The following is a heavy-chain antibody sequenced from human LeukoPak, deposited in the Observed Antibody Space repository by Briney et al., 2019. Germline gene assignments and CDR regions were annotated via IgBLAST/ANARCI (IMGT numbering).Heavy chain of an antibody. D-gene: IGHD3-16*01. CDR3: AKLGALIKNGMDV. CDR1: GFTFSSYA. CDR2: ISGSGGYT. V-gene: IGHV3-23*01. J-gene: IGHJ6*02. Sequence: GGSLRLSCAASGFTFSSYAMNWVRQAPGKGLEWVSTISGSGGYTYYADSVKGRFTISRDRSKNTLDLQMDSLRAEDTAVYYCAKLGALIKNGMDVWGQGTTVTVSS.